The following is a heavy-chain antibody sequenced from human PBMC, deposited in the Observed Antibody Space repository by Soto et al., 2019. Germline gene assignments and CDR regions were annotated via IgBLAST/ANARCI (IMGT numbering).Heavy chain of an antibody. CDR3: AREAVYCSSTSCYLDYYYGMDV. J-gene: IGHJ6*02. V-gene: IGHV4-30-4*01. D-gene: IGHD2-2*01. Sequence: QVQLQESGPGLVKPSQTLSLTCTVSGGSISSGDYYWSWIRQPPGKGLEWIGYIYYSGSTYYNPSLKSRVTISVDTSKNQFSLKLSSATAADTAVYYCAREAVYCSSTSCYLDYYYGMDVWGQGTTVTVSS. CDR1: GGSISSGDYY. CDR2: IYYSGST.